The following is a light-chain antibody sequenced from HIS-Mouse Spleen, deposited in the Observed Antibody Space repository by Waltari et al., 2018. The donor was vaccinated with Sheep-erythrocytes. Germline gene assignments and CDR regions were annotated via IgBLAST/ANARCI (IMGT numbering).Light chain of an antibody. CDR3: QAWDSSTAV. CDR2: QDS. CDR1: KLGDKY. J-gene: IGLJ3*02. Sequence: SYELTQPPSVSVSPGQTASNTCSGDKLGDKYACWYQHKPGQSPVLVIYQDSKRPSGIPERFSGSNSGNTATLTISGTQAMDEADYYCQAWDSSTAVFGGGTKLTVL. V-gene: IGLV3-1*01.